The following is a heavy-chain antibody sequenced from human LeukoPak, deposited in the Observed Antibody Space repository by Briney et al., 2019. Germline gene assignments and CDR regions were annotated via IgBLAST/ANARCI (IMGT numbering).Heavy chain of an antibody. J-gene: IGHJ4*02. D-gene: IGHD3-16*01. Sequence: PSETLSLTCAVYGGSFSGYYWSWIRQPPGEGLEWIGEINHSGSTNYNPSLKSRVTISVDTSKNQLSLKLSSVTAADTAVYYCARTRGMSYWGQGTLVTVSS. CDR3: ARTRGMSY. V-gene: IGHV4-34*01. CDR2: INHSGST. CDR1: GGSFSGYY.